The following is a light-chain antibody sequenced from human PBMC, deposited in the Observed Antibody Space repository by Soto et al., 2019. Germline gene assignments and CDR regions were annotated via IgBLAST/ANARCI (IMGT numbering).Light chain of an antibody. CDR1: QSVCYSSKSKNY. CDR2: CTS. CDR3: QHSHSKQFT. V-gene: IGKV4-1*01. J-gene: IGKJ4*02. Sequence: DIVMTQSPDSLALSLGERATITCKSSQSVCYSSKSKNYLAWYQQKPGQPPKLLIYCTSIRDSGVPDRISGSGSGTDFALTISSLLAEDVAVYYCQHSHSKQFTFGGGTKVETK.